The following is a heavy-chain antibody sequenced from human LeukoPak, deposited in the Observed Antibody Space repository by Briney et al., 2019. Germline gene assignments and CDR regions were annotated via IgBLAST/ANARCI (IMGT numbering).Heavy chain of an antibody. CDR2: ICSGGIT. CDR3: ERVMRDLREGYDI. J-gene: IGHJ3*02. CDR1: GFTVSSNY. V-gene: IGHV3-66*02. Sequence: PGGSLRLSCAASGFTVSSNYMSWVRQAPGEGLEWVSIICSGGITYYTDSVKGRFTTSRDNSKNTLYLHVNSPRAEDTAVYYCERVMRDLREGYDIWGQGTMVTISS. D-gene: IGHD2-21*01.